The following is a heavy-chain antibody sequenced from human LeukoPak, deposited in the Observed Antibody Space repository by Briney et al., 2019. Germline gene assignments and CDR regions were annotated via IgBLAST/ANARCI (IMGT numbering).Heavy chain of an antibody. D-gene: IGHD3-10*01. CDR2: ISSSSSYI. Sequence: PGGSLRLSCSASGFTFSSYSMNWVRQAPGKGLEWVSSISSSSSYIYYADSVKGRFTISRDNAKNSLYLQMNSLRAEDTAVYYCVRGETRGDNTGFDPWGQGTLVTVSS. CDR3: VRGETRGDNTGFDP. J-gene: IGHJ5*02. CDR1: GFTFSSYS. V-gene: IGHV3-21*01.